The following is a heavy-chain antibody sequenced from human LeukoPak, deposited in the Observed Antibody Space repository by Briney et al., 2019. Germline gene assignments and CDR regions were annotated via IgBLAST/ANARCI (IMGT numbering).Heavy chain of an antibody. CDR1: GGSISSSSYY. V-gene: IGHV4-39*01. CDR2: IYYSGST. Sequence: SETLSLTCTDSGGSISSSSYYWGWIRQPPGKGLEWIGSIYYSGSTYYNPSLKSRVTISVDTSKNQFSLKLSSVTAADTAVYYCARTHPLELRGYFDYWGQGTLVTVSS. CDR3: ARTHPLELRGYFDY. J-gene: IGHJ4*02. D-gene: IGHD1-7*01.